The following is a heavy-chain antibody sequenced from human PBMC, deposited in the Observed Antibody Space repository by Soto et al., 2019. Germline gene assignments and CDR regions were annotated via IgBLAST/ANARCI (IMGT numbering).Heavy chain of an antibody. V-gene: IGHV4-30-4*01. CDR2: IYYSGST. CDR3: ARASIGLAGYYYYGMDV. CDR1: GGSISSGDYY. D-gene: IGHD2-15*01. Sequence: SETLSLTCTVSGGSISSGDYYWSWIRQPPGKSLEWIGYIYYSGSTYYNPSLKSRVTISVDTSKNQFSLKLSSVTAADTVVYYCARASIGLAGYYYYGMDVWGQGTTVTVSS. J-gene: IGHJ6*02.